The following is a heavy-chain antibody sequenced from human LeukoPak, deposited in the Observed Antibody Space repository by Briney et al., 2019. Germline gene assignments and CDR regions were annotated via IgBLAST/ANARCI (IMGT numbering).Heavy chain of an antibody. V-gene: IGHV3-74*01. Sequence: RGSLRLSCAASGFTFSSYWMNWVRQAPGKGLVWVSRINSDGSSTSYADSVKGRFTISRDNAKNTLYLQMNSLRGEDTAVYYCARGTGYSVFDYWGQGTLVTVSS. CDR1: GFTFSSYW. CDR2: INSDGSST. D-gene: IGHD5-24*01. J-gene: IGHJ4*02. CDR3: ARGTGYSVFDY.